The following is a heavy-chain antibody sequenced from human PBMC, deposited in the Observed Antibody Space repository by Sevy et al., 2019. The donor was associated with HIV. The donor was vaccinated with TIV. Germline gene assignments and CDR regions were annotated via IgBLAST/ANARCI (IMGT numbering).Heavy chain of an antibody. CDR1: GFTFSNAW. Sequence: GGSLRLSCAASGFTFSNAWMSWVRQAPGKGLEWVGRIKSKTDGGTTDYAAPVKGRITISKDDSKNTLYLQMNRLKTEDTAVYYCTTDQMGYDYSNYYYYYYMDVWGKGTTVTVSS. CDR2: IKSKTDGGTT. D-gene: IGHD4-4*01. CDR3: TTDQMGYDYSNYYYYYYMDV. V-gene: IGHV3-15*01. J-gene: IGHJ6*03.